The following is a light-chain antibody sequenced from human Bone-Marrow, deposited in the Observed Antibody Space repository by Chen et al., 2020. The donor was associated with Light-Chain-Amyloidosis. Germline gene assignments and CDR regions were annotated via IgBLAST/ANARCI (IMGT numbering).Light chain of an antibody. Sequence: EFVLTQSPATLSLSPGERATLSCRASQSVGSYLAWYQQKPGQAPRLLIYDAANRAIGIPARFSGSGSGTDFTLTISSLEPEDLAVDYCQQRSNWPPALTFGGGTKVEI. CDR2: DAA. CDR3: QQRSNWPPALT. J-gene: IGKJ4*01. V-gene: IGKV3-11*01. CDR1: QSVGSY.